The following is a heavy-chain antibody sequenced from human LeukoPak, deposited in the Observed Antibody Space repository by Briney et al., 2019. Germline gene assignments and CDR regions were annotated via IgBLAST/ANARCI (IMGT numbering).Heavy chain of an antibody. CDR3: ARSKYYDFWSGYSYPNWFDP. J-gene: IGHJ5*02. Sequence: SQTLSLTCTVSGGSISSGDYYWSWIRQPPGKGLEWIGYIYYSGSTYYNPSLKSRVTISVDTSKNQFSLKLSSVTAADTAVYCCARSKYYDFWSGYSYPNWFDPWGQGTLVTVSS. CDR1: GGSISSGDYY. V-gene: IGHV4-30-4*01. CDR2: IYYSGST. D-gene: IGHD3-3*01.